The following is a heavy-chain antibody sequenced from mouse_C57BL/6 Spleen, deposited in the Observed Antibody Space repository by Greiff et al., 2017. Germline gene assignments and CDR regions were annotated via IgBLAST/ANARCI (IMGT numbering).Heavy chain of an antibody. V-gene: IGHV1-82*01. J-gene: IGHJ4*01. CDR2: IYPGDGDT. Sequence: QVQLQQSGPELVKPGASVKISCKASGYAFSSSWMNWVKQRPGKGLEWIGRIYPGDGDTNYNGKFKGKATLPADKSSSTAYMQLSSLTSEDSAVYFCARYRIITTVVATDYYAMDYWGQGTSVTVSS. CDR3: ARYRIITTVVATDYYAMDY. D-gene: IGHD1-1*01. CDR1: GYAFSSSW.